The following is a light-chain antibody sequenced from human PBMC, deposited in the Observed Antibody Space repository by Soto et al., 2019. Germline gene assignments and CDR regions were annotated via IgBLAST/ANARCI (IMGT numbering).Light chain of an antibody. CDR3: QQRTDSYT. Sequence: EIVVTQSPVTLSLSPGERATLSCRASQSVSSSLAWYQQKPGQAPRLLFYDASIRATGIPARFSGSGSGTDFTLTISSLEPEDFAVYYCQQRTDSYTFGQGTKLEIK. CDR1: QSVSSS. V-gene: IGKV3-11*01. J-gene: IGKJ2*01. CDR2: DAS.